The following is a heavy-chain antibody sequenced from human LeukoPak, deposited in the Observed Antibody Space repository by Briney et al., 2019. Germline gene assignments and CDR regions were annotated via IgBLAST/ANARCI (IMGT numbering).Heavy chain of an antibody. Sequence: GGSLRLSCAASGFTVSSNYMSWVRQAPGKGLEWVSVIYSGGSTYYADSVKGRFTISRDNSKNTLYLQMNSLRAEDTAVYYCAREKWLRNLFDYWGQGTLVTVSS. CDR2: IYSGGST. D-gene: IGHD5-12*01. CDR3: AREKWLRNLFDY. J-gene: IGHJ4*02. CDR1: GFTVSSNY. V-gene: IGHV3-53*01.